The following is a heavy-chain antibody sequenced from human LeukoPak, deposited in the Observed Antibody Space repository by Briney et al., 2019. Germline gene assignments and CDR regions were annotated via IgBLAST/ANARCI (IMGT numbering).Heavy chain of an antibody. J-gene: IGHJ1*01. D-gene: IGHD3-10*01. V-gene: IGHV1-46*01. CDR3: ARDRTGGYYYGSGSYSYFQH. CDR1: GYTFTSYY. Sequence: GASVKVSFTSSGYTFTSYYMHWVRQAPGQGLEWMGIINPSGGSTSYAQKFQGRVTMTRDTSTSTVYMELSSLRSEDTAVYYCARDRTGGYYYGSGSYSYFQHWGQGTVVTVSS. CDR2: INPSGGST.